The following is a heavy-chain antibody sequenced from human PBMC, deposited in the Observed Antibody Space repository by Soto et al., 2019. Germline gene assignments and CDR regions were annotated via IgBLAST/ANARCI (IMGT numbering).Heavy chain of an antibody. CDR2: MNPGSGDT. J-gene: IGHJ5*02. CDR1: GYSFTNND. V-gene: IGHV1-8*01. Sequence: ASVKVSCKASGYSFTNNDVSWVRQATGEGLEWMGWMNPGSGDTGYAQKFQGRVTMTRDISIATAYLELSSLRSDDTAIYYCARMATFGSLNWFDPWGQGTLVTVSS. CDR3: ARMATFGSLNWFDP. D-gene: IGHD3-16*01.